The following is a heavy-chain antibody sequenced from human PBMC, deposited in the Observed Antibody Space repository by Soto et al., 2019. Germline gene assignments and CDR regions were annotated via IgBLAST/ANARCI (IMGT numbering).Heavy chain of an antibody. CDR2: VIGSGGNT. CDR1: GFTFSSYA. CDR3: AKHVAAYYVYNYMDV. V-gene: IGHV3-23*01. J-gene: IGHJ6*03. Sequence: PGGSLRLSCVASGFTFSSYAMSWVRQAPGKGLEWVSAVIGSGGNTFYADSVKGRFTVSRDNSKNTLFLQMNSPRAEDTAVYYCAKHVAAYYVYNYMDVWGKGTTVTVSS.